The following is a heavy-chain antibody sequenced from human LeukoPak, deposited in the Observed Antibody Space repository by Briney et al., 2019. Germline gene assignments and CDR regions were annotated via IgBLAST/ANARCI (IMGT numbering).Heavy chain of an antibody. V-gene: IGHV3-23*01. J-gene: IGHJ4*02. Sequence: GGSLRLSCAASGFSFRTYAMSWVRQAPGKGLEWVSAISDNSGRTYYADSVKGRFTISRDNSKNTLFVQMNSLRAEDTAVYYCAKDRGGYYDSSGYYDYWGQGTLVTVSS. D-gene: IGHD3-22*01. CDR3: AKDRGGYYDSSGYYDY. CDR2: ISDNSGRT. CDR1: GFSFRTYA.